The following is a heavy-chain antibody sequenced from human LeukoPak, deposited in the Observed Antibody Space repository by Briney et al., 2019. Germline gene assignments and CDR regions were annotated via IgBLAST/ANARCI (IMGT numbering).Heavy chain of an antibody. D-gene: IGHD5-24*01. V-gene: IGHV4-34*01. Sequence: SETLSLTCAVYGGSFSGYYWSWIRQPPGKGLEWIGEINHSGSTNYNPSLKSRVTISVDTSKNQFSLKLSSVTAADTAVYYCARVGRWLYCYYMDVWGKGTTVTVSS. CDR3: ARVGRWLYCYYMDV. J-gene: IGHJ6*03. CDR1: GGSFSGYY. CDR2: INHSGST.